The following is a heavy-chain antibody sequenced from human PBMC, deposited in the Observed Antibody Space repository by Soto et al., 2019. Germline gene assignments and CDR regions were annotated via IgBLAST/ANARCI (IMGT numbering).Heavy chain of an antibody. V-gene: IGHV4-59*11. D-gene: IGHD3-22*01. Sequence: SETLSLTCSVSGVSTSNHYWTWIRKPPGQGPEWIGCIYYRGTTNYNASFNSRVTLSVDRSKNQFSLKLSSVTAADTAVYYCARGTIYYYGSDGYYYEGDAFDIWGQGTMVTVSS. J-gene: IGHJ3*02. CDR1: GVSTSNHY. CDR3: ARGTIYYYGSDGYYYEGDAFDI. CDR2: IYYRGTT.